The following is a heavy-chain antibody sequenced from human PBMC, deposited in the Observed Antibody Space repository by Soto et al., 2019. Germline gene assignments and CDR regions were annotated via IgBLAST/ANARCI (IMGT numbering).Heavy chain of an antibody. CDR1: GFTFSSYA. CDR2: ISYDGSNK. CDR3: ARDSKLLLGFINYYCGMDV. J-gene: IGHJ6*02. Sequence: PGGSLRLSCAASGFTFSSYAMHWVRQAPGKGLEWVAVISYDGSNKYYADSVKGRFTISRDNSKNTLYLKMNSLRAEDTAVYYCARDSKLLLGFINYYCGMDVWGQGTTVTVSS. V-gene: IGHV3-30-3*01. D-gene: IGHD2-15*01.